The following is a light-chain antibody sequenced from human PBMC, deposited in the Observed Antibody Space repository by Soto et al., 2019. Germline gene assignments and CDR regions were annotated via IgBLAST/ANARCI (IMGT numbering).Light chain of an antibody. Sequence: QSVLTQPPSVSAAPGQRGTISCSGSSSNIGSNYVSWYQQLPGTAPKLLIYDNNKRPSGITDRFSGSKSGTSATLGITGLQTGDEADYYCGTWYSSLSAVVFGGGTKLTVL. CDR1: SSNIGSNY. CDR3: GTWYSSLSAVV. V-gene: IGLV1-51*01. J-gene: IGLJ2*01. CDR2: DNN.